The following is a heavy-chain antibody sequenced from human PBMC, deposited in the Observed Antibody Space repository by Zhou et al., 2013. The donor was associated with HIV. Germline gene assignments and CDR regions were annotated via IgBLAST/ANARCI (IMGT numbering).Heavy chain of an antibody. J-gene: IGHJ4*02. D-gene: IGHD2-21*02. V-gene: IGHV1-69*04. CDR2: IVPLLGIT. CDR1: GGTFSSYA. Sequence: QVQLVQSGAEVKKPGSSVKVSCKAPGGTFSSYAINWVRQAPGQRLEWMGRIVPLLGITNYPQRFQDRVTITADKSTSTAYMELSSLRSEDTAVYYCAREVVTAVTAPGDFWGQGTLVTVS. CDR3: AREVVTAVTAPGDF.